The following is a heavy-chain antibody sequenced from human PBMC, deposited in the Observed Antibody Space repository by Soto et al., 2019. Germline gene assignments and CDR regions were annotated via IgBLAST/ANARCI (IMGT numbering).Heavy chain of an antibody. CDR2: IWYDGSNK. J-gene: IGHJ4*02. Sequence: QVQLVESGGGVVQPGRSLRLSCAASGFTFSSYGMHWVRQAPGKGLEWVAVIWYDGSNKYYADSVKGRFTISRDNSKNMLYLQMNSLRAEDTAVYYCARQMKYSRSSLDYWGQGTLVTVSS. CDR3: ARQMKYSRSSLDY. V-gene: IGHV3-33*01. D-gene: IGHD6-13*01. CDR1: GFTFSSYG.